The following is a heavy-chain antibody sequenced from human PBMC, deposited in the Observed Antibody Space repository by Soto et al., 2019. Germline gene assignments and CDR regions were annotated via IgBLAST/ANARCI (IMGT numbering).Heavy chain of an antibody. CDR2: INHSGST. CDR1: GGSFSGYY. Sequence: PSETLSLTCAVYGGSFSGYYWSWIRQPPGKGLEWIGEINHSGSTNYNPSLKSRVTISVDTSKNQFSLKLSSVAAADTAVYYCARGPTSFDYWGQGTLVTVSS. J-gene: IGHJ4*02. CDR3: ARGPTSFDY. V-gene: IGHV4-34*01.